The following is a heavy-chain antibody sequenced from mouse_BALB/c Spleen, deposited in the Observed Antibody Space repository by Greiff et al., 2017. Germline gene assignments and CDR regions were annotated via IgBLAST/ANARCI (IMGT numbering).Heavy chain of an antibody. J-gene: IGHJ3*01. D-gene: IGHD4-1*01. CDR1: GFSLTSYG. V-gene: IGHV2-2*02. CDR3: ARNEGKLGRGQPFAY. Sequence: QVQLQQSGPGLVQPSQSLSITCTVSGFSLTSYGVHWVRQSPGKGLEWLGVIWSGGSTDYNAAFISRLSISKDNSKSQVFFKMNSLQANDTAIYYCARNEGKLGRGQPFAYWGQGTLVTVSA. CDR2: IWSGGST.